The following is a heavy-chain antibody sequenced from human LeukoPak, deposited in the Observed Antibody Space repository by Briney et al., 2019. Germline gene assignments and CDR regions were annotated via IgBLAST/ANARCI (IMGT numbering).Heavy chain of an antibody. D-gene: IGHD6-19*01. V-gene: IGHV3-23*01. J-gene: IGHJ5*02. CDR1: GFTFSSYA. CDR2: ISGSGGST. CDR3: AKAHSSGWYRYNWFDP. Sequence: GGSLRLSYAASGFTFSSYAMSWVRQAPGEGLEWVSAISGSGGSTYYADSVKGRFTISRDNSKNTLYLQMNSLRAEDTAVYYCAKAHSSGWYRYNWFDPWGQGTLVTVSS.